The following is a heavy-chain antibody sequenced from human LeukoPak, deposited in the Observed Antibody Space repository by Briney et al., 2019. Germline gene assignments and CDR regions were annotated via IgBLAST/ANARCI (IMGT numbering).Heavy chain of an antibody. CDR1: GYSISSGYY. CDR2: IYHSGRT. J-gene: IGHJ5*02. Sequence: SETLSLTCAVSGYSISSGYYWGWIRQPPGKGLEWIGTIYHSGRTYYNPSLKSRVTISVDMSKNQFSLKLSSVTAADTAVYYCARGDLKSDWFDPWGQGTLVIVST. D-gene: IGHD3-10*01. V-gene: IGHV4-38-2*01. CDR3: ARGDLKSDWFDP.